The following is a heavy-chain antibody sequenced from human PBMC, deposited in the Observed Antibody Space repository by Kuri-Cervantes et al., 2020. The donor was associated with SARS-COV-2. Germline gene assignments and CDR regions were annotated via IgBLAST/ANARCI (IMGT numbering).Heavy chain of an antibody. D-gene: IGHD2-15*01. Sequence: GESLKISCAASDFTVSSYWMSWVREAPWKGLEWVANIKQDGSEKYYVDSVKGRFTISRDNAKNALYLQMNSLRDEDTAVYYCAREAFGDCSGGSCYSHYWGQGTMVTVSS. CDR1: DFTVSSYW. CDR2: IKQDGSEK. V-gene: IGHV3-7*01. J-gene: IGHJ4*02. CDR3: AREAFGDCSGGSCYSHY.